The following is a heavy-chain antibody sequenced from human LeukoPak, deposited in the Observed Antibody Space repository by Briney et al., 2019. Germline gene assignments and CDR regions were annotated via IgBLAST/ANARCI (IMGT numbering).Heavy chain of an antibody. CDR3: ARDLEDYGSGSYYLGFDY. V-gene: IGHV3-23*01. Sequence: GGSLRLSCAASGFTFSSYAMSWVRQAPGKGLEWVSAISGSGGSTYYADSVKGRFTISRDNSKNTLYLQMNSLRAEDTAVYYCARDLEDYGSGSYYLGFDYWGQGTLVTVSS. J-gene: IGHJ4*02. CDR2: ISGSGGST. D-gene: IGHD3-10*01. CDR1: GFTFSSYA.